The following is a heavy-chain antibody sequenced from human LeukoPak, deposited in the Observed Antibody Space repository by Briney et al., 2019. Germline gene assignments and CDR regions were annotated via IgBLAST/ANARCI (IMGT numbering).Heavy chain of an antibody. CDR2: ISGSGGST. CDR1: GFTFSSYA. J-gene: IGHJ4*02. Sequence: GGSLRLSCAASGFTFSSYAMSWVRQAPGKGLEWVSAISGSGGSTYYADSVKGRFTISRDNSKNTLYLQMNSLRAEDTAVYHCAKDMNYVPETTALDYWGQGTLVTVSS. CDR3: AKDMNYVPETTALDY. D-gene: IGHD1-7*01. V-gene: IGHV3-23*01.